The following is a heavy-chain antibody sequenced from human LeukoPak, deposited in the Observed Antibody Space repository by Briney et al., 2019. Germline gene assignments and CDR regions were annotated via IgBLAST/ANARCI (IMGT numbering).Heavy chain of an antibody. CDR3: AKDFRYCSGGSCYS. V-gene: IGHV3-30-3*01. J-gene: IGHJ4*02. Sequence: GSLRLSCAASGFTFSSYAMHWVRQAPGKGLEWVAVISYDGSNKYYADSVKGRFTISRDNSKNTLYLQMNSLRAEDTAVYYCAKDFRYCSGGSCYSWGQGTLVTVSS. CDR2: ISYDGSNK. CDR1: GFTFSSYA. D-gene: IGHD2-15*01.